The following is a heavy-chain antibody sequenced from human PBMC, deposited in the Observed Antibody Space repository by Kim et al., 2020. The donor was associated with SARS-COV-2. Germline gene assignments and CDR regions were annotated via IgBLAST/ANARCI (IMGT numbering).Heavy chain of an antibody. CDR1: GFTFSSYD. J-gene: IGHJ6*02. V-gene: IGHV3-13*04. Sequence: GGSLRLSCAASGFTFSSYDMHWVRQATGKGLEWVSAIGTAGDTYYPGSVKGRFTISRENAKNSLYLQMNSLRAGDTAVYYCARGDGGYSGHDYYYYGMDVWGQGTTVTVSS. D-gene: IGHD5-12*01. CDR2: IGTAGDT. CDR3: ARGDGGYSGHDYYYYGMDV.